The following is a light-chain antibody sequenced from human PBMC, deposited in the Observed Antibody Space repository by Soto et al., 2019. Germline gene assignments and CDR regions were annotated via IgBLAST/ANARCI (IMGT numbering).Light chain of an antibody. V-gene: IGKV1-5*01. CDR3: QQYNSYRA. J-gene: IGKJ1*01. CDR1: QSISSW. Sequence: DIQMTQSPSTLSASVGDRFTVTCRASQSISSWLTWYQQKPGRAPKLLIYDASILESGVPSRFSGSGSGTEFTLTISSLQPDDFATYYCQQYNSYRAFGQGTKVDIK. CDR2: DAS.